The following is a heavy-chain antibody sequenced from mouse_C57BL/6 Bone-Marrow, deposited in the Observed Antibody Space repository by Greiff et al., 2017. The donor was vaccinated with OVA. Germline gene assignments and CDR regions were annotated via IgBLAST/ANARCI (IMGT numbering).Heavy chain of an antibody. Sequence: VQLQQPGAELVKPGASVKLSCKASGYTFTSYWMQWVKQRPGQGLEWIGEIDPSDGYTNYNQKFKGKATLTVDTSSSTAYMQLSSLTSEDSAVYYCARRGITTVVAEDWFAYWGQGTLVTVSA. CDR1: GYTFTSYW. CDR2: IDPSDGYT. V-gene: IGHV1-50*01. D-gene: IGHD1-1*01. J-gene: IGHJ3*01. CDR3: ARRGITTVVAEDWFAY.